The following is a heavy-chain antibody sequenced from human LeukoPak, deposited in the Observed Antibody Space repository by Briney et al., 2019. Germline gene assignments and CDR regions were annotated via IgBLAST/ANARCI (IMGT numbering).Heavy chain of an antibody. V-gene: IGHV4-59*08. CDR3: ARLIPMRYYDSSGYFDY. Sequence: PSETLSLTCTVSGGSISSYYWGWIRQPPGKGLEWIGYIYYSGSTYYNPSLKSRVTISVDTSKNQFSLKLSSVTAADTAVYYCARLIPMRYYDSSGYFDYWGQGTLVTVSS. D-gene: IGHD3-22*01. CDR2: IYYSGST. J-gene: IGHJ4*02. CDR1: GGSISSYY.